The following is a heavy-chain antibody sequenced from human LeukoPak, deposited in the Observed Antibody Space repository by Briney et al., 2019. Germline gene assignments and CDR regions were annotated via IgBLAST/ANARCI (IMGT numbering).Heavy chain of an antibody. J-gene: IGHJ4*02. CDR1: GYTLSELS. CDR2: FDPEEGET. CDR3: ATGYPIHY. Sequence: ASVKVSCKISGYTLSELSVHWVRQAPGKGLEWMGGFDPEEGETVYAQKFLGRVTMTEDRSTDTAYMELNRLRSEDTAVYYCATGYPIHYWGRGALVTVSS. V-gene: IGHV1-24*01. D-gene: IGHD1-1*01.